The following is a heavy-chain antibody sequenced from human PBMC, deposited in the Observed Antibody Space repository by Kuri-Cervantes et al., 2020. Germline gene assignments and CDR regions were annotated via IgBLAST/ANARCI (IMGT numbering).Heavy chain of an antibody. CDR2: IYYSGST. CDR3: ARLSDIVATGFDY. Sequence: GSLRLSCAASGFTFSSYAMHWVRQPPGKGLEWIGSIYYSGSTYYNPSLKSRVTISVDTSKNQFSLKLSSVTAADTAVYYCARLSDIVATGFDYWGQGTLVTVSS. V-gene: IGHV4-39*01. D-gene: IGHD5-12*01. J-gene: IGHJ4*02. CDR1: GFTFSSYAMH.